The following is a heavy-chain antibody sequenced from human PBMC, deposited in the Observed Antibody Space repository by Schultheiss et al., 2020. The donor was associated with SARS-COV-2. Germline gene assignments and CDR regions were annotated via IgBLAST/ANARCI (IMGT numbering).Heavy chain of an antibody. CDR2: ISYDGSNK. J-gene: IGHJ5*02. CDR1: GFTFSSYA. V-gene: IGHV3-30*04. D-gene: IGHD1-1*01. Sequence: GGSLRLSFAASGFTFSSYAMHWVRQAPGKGLEWVAVISYDGSNKYYADSVKGRFTISRDNSKNTLYLQMNSLRAEDTAVYYCARDPRYNWNDDESGWFDPWGQGTLVTVSS. CDR3: ARDPRYNWNDDESGWFDP.